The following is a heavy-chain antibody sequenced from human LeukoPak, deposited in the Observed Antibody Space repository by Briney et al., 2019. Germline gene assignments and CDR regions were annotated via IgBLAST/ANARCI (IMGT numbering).Heavy chain of an antibody. Sequence: GSVKVSFQPLGDTFNDYHVHWVRQAPGLGAQGLEWMGWVTPSSSWRRYSQMFQVSVAMTSDTSTNTVYMELTRLTSDDTGIYFCATIGVRGRDWDFSRWGQGTVHTVSS. V-gene: IGHV1-2*02. D-gene: IGHD1-26*01. CDR2: VTPSSSWR. CDR3: ATIGVRGRDWDFSR. J-gene: IGHJ1*01. CDR1: GDTFNDYH.